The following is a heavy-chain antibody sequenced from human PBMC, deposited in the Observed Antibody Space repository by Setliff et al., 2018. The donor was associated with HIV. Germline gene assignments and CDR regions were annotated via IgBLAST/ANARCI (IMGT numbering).Heavy chain of an antibody. CDR3: ARQGNPYYFDY. J-gene: IGHJ4*02. CDR2: IIPIVGTA. CDR1: GGPFSTYA. V-gene: IGHV1-69*13. Sequence: ASVQVSCKASGGPFSTYAITWVRQAPGQGLEWMGGIIPIVGTANYAQKFQGRVTITADESTSTAYMELSSLRSEDTAVYYCARQGNPYYFDYWGQGTLVTVSS. D-gene: IGHD4-4*01.